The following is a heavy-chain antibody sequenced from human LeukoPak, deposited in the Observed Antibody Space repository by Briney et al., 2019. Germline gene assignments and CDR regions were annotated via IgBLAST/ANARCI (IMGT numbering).Heavy chain of an antibody. D-gene: IGHD1-14*01. CDR3: ARDRTFFDY. Sequence: GGSLRLSCAASGFTFTKFYMNWVRQAPGKGLEWVANIKQDGSEKYYVDSVKGRFTISRDNAKNSLYLQMNSLRAEDTAVYYCARDRTFFDYWGQGTLVTVSS. CDR2: IKQDGSEK. J-gene: IGHJ4*02. CDR1: GFTFTKFY. V-gene: IGHV3-7*01.